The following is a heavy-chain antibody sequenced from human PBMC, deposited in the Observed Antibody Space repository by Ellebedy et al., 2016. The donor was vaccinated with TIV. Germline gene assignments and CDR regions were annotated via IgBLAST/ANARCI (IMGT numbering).Heavy chain of an antibody. J-gene: IGHJ5*02. CDR3: ARVKGGTIFGVAKDWFDP. D-gene: IGHD3-3*01. V-gene: IGHV1-2*02. Sequence: AASVKVSCKASGYTFIDYYMHWVRQAPGQGLEWMGWINTNNGATNYAQKFQGRVTMTRDTSISTAYMELSSLRSDDTAVYYCARVKGGTIFGVAKDWFDPWGQGTLVTVSS. CDR2: INTNNGAT. CDR1: GYTFIDYY.